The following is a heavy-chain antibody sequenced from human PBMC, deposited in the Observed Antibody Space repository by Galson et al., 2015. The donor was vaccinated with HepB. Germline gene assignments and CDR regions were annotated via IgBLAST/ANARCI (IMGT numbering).Heavy chain of an antibody. CDR2: ISSSGVST. CDR3: AKVGSTDGLFAFDI. D-gene: IGHD1-14*01. J-gene: IGHJ3*02. V-gene: IGHV3-23*01. Sequence: SLRLSCAASKFTFSSYAMSWVRLAPGKGLECVSTISSSGVSTYYADSVKGRFTISRDNSKNTLYLQLSSLRAEDTAIYHCAKVGSTDGLFAFDIWGQGTVVIVSS. CDR1: KFTFSSYA.